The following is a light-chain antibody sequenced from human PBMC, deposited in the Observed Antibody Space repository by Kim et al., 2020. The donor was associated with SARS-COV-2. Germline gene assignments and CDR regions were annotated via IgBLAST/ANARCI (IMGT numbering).Light chain of an antibody. V-gene: IGLV1-40*01. CDR2: GNG. Sequence: RATHPQTGGTANIGAVDDVLWYCELPGTTPIILIFGNGNRLSGVTESFSGSKSGTSAYLAITGLQAEDEADYYCQSYDSSLSGYVFGTGTKVTVL. CDR1: TANIGAVDD. CDR3: QSYDSSLSGYV. J-gene: IGLJ1*01.